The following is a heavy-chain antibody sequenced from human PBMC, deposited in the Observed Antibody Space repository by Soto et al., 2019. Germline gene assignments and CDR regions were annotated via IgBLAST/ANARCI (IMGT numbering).Heavy chain of an antibody. J-gene: IGHJ6*02. CDR2: INPSGGST. CDR1: GYTFTSYY. D-gene: IGHD3-10*01. CDR3: ARDAEPITLLRAIRIEYYYYGMDV. V-gene: IGHV1-46*01. Sequence: ASVKVSCKASGYTFTSYYMHWVRQAPGQGLEWMGIINPSGGSTSYAQKFQGRVTMTRDTSTSTVYMELSSLRSEDTAVYYCARDAEPITLLRAIRIEYYYYGMDVWGHGTTVTVSS.